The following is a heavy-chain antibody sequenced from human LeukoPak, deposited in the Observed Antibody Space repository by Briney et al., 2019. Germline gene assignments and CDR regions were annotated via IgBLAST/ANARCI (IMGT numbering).Heavy chain of an antibody. CDR2: VSGGGTDT. CDR3: AGDQWFDGFVR. CDR1: GFNLRAHL. V-gene: IGHV3-23*01. D-gene: IGHD3-22*01. J-gene: IGHJ4*02. Sequence: GGSLRLSRTGSGFNLRAHLMTWVPDVPGKGLECGSSVSGGGTDTYYADSVRGRYLASRDVSKSTLYILMNGVRVENTPLYLCAGDQWFDGFVRWGQGTMATVSS.